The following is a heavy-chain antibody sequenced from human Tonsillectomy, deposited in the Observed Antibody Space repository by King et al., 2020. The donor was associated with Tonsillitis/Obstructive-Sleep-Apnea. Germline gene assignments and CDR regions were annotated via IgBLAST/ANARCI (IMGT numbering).Heavy chain of an antibody. V-gene: IGHV1-18*01. J-gene: IGHJ4*02. CDR1: GYTFTSYG. CDR3: ARGPYSGSYLGNYCFDC. Sequence: VQLVESGAEVKEPGASVEVSCEASGYTFTSYGISWVRLAPGQGLEWMGWINAYNGNTNYAQKFQGRVTMTTDTSTSTAYMVLRSLRYDDTAVYYCARGPYSGSYLGNYCFDCWGQGTLVTASS. D-gene: IGHD1-26*01. CDR2: INAYNGNT.